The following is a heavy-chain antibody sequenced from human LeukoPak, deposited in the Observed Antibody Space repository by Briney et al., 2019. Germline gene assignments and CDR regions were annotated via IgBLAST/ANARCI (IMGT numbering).Heavy chain of an antibody. Sequence: ASVKVSCKASGYTFTSYGISWVRQAPGQGLEWMGWISAYNGNTNYAQKLQGRVTMTTDTSTSTAYMELRSLRSDDTALYYCARLARFDWLNYFDYWGQGTLVTVSS. V-gene: IGHV1-18*01. CDR1: GYTFTSYG. D-gene: IGHD3-9*01. CDR2: ISAYNGNT. CDR3: ARLARFDWLNYFDY. J-gene: IGHJ4*02.